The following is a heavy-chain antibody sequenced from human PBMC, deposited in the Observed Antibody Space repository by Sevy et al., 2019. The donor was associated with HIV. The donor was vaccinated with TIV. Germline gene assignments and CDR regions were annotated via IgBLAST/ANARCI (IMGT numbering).Heavy chain of an antibody. CDR2: INHSGST. D-gene: IGHD2-15*01. Sequence: SETLSLTCAVYGGSFSGYYWSWIRQPPGKGLEWIGEINHSGSTNYNPSLKSRVTISVDTSKNQFSLKLSSVTAADTAVYYCARAKTDIVVSQNWFDPWGQGTLVTVSS. V-gene: IGHV4-34*01. CDR3: ARAKTDIVVSQNWFDP. J-gene: IGHJ5*02. CDR1: GGSFSGYY.